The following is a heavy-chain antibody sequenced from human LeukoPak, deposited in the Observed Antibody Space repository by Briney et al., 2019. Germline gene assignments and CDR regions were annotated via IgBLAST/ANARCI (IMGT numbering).Heavy chain of an antibody. CDR1: GXSIISDIW. D-gene: IGHD3-10*01. Sequence: PSETLSLTCAVSGXSIISDIWWSWVRQPPGKGLEWIGEIYHSGSTNYNPSLKSRLTISVDKSKNQFSLKLSSVTAADTAVYYCARHPHYYGSIPLDYFDYWGQGTLVTVSS. J-gene: IGHJ4*02. V-gene: IGHV4-4*02. CDR2: IYHSGST. CDR3: ARHPHYYGSIPLDYFDY.